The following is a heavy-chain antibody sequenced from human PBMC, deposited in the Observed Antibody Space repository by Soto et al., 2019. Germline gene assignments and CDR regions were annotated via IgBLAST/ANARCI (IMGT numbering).Heavy chain of an antibody. CDR1: GYTFTGFY. CDR3: ARDREGYCSGGSCYSAFDI. CDR2: INPNSGGT. V-gene: IGHV1-2*04. J-gene: IGHJ3*02. D-gene: IGHD2-15*01. Sequence: ASVKVSCKASGYTFTGFYMHWVRQAPGQGLEWMGWINPNSGGTNYAQKFQGWVTMTRDTSISTAYMELSRLRSDDTAGYYCARDREGYCSGGSCYSAFDIWGQGTMVTVSS.